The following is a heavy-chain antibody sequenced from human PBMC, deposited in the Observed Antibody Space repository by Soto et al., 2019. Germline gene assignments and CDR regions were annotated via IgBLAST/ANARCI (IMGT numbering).Heavy chain of an antibody. Sequence: ASVKVSCKASGYAFNGYAISWVRQAPGQGLEWMGWISAYNGNSNYAQKFQDRVTMTTDSSTTTGYMELRNLISDDTAAYSGARVRGIPYYFTGMDVWGQGTTVTVSS. CDR2: ISAYNGNS. J-gene: IGHJ6*02. CDR3: ARVRGIPYYFTGMDV. CDR1: GYAFNGYA. V-gene: IGHV1-18*01. D-gene: IGHD3-22*01.